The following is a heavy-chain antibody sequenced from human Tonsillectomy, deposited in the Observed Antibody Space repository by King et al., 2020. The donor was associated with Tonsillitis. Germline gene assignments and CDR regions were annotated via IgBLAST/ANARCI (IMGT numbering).Heavy chain of an antibody. D-gene: IGHD6-13*01. CDR3: ARSGSYSSTWNYFDY. Sequence: QLVQSGAEVKKPGASVKVSCKAYGYSFSNYGFSWVRQAPGRGLEWMGWISAYDGNRNYAQKLQGRLTMATDTSTSTAYMELRSLRSDDTAVYYCARSGSYSSTWNYFDYWGQGTLVTVSS. V-gene: IGHV1-18*01. CDR1: GYSFSNYG. CDR2: ISAYDGNR. J-gene: IGHJ4*02.